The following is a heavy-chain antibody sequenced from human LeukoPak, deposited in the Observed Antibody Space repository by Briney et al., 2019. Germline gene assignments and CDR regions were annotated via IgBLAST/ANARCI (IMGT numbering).Heavy chain of an antibody. V-gene: IGHV3-23*01. J-gene: IGHJ4*02. D-gene: IGHD1-26*01. CDR3: AKDSYSGSRRGFDY. CDR1: GFTFSNYA. Sequence: GGSLRLSCDASGFTFSNYAMSWVRQAPGKGLEWISGSSGRGGAPNYADSVKGRFTISRDQSKNTLYLQMDRLRVEDTAVYYCAKDSYSGSRRGFDYWGQGTLVTVSS. CDR2: SSGRGGAP.